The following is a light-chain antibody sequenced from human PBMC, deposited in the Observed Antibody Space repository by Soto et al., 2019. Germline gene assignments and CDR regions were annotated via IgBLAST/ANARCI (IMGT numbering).Light chain of an antibody. V-gene: IGKV1-39*01. J-gene: IGKJ5*01. CDR3: QQTRSGIT. Sequence: DIQLTQSPPSLSATVGDRVTITCRASQTIDSYLNWFQQKPGMAPKLLIYAASKLQSGVPSRFRGSGSGTDFTLTIDTQQPDDFASYYCQQTRSGITFGQGTRLEIK. CDR2: AAS. CDR1: QTIDSY.